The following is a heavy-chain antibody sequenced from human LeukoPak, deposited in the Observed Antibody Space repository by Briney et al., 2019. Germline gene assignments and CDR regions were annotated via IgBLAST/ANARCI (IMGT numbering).Heavy chain of an antibody. CDR2: ISYDGSNK. CDR3: VRGQARAWGLDY. Sequence: PGGSLRLSCAASGFTFSSYAMHWVRQAPGKGLEWVAVISYDGSNKYYADFVKGRFTISRDNAKNTVYLQMNSLRAEDTVLYYCVRGQARAWGLDYWGQGTLVTVSS. CDR1: GFTFSSYA. D-gene: IGHD3-16*01. J-gene: IGHJ4*02. V-gene: IGHV3-30-3*01.